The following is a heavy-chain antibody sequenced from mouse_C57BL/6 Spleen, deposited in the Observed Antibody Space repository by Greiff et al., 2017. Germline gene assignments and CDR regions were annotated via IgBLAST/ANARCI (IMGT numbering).Heavy chain of an antibody. V-gene: IGHV1-82*01. D-gene: IGHD2-2*01. CDR2: IYPGDGDT. CDR1: GYAFSSSW. Sequence: QVQLKHSGPELVKPGASVKISCKASGYAFSSSWMNWVKQRPGKGLEWIGRIYPGDGDTNYNGKFKGKATLTADKSSSTAYMQLSSLTSEDSAVYFCARNYGYDVDYWGQGTTLTVSS. J-gene: IGHJ2*01. CDR3: ARNYGYDVDY.